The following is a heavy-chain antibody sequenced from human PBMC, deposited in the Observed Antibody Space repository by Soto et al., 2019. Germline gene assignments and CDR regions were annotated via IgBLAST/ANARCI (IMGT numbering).Heavy chain of an antibody. CDR2: INPNSGGT. J-gene: IGHJ4*02. D-gene: IGHD3-22*01. CDR1: GYTFTGYY. CDR3: ARVPPTMYYYDSSGSSIFDY. Sequence: ASVKVSCKASGYTFTGYYMHWVRQAPGQGLEWMGWINPNSGGTNYAQKFQGRVTMTRDTSISTAYMELSRLRSDDTAVYYCARVPPTMYYYDSSGSSIFDYWGQGTLVTVSS. V-gene: IGHV1-2*02.